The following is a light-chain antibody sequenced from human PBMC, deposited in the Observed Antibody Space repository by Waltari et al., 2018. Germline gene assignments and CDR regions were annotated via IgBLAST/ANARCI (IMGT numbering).Light chain of an antibody. CDR1: NIESEI. V-gene: IGLV3-21*02. J-gene: IGLJ3*02. CDR3: QLWDTSNDRVV. CDR2: ADS. Sequence: SIMLSQPPSMSVAPGQTARITCGGNNIESEIVHWYQQKPGQAPLGVLYADSARPSGIPRRFSGSNSGNKATLTISRVEAGDEADYYCQLWDTSNDRVVFGGGT.